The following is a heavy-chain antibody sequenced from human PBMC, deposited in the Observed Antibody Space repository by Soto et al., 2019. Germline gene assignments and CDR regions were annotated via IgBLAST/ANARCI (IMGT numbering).Heavy chain of an antibody. CDR2: ASPDGTST. D-gene: IGHD4-17*01. CDR3: TRHGSGDYFLFDP. Sequence: GGSLRLSCAASGFTFSSFWMHWVRQAPGKGLEWVSRASPDGTSTSYADSVKGRFTISRDNAKNTLFMQMNSLRAEDTAVYYCTRHGSGDYFLFDPWGQGTLVTVS. J-gene: IGHJ5*02. CDR1: GFTFSSFW. V-gene: IGHV3-74*01.